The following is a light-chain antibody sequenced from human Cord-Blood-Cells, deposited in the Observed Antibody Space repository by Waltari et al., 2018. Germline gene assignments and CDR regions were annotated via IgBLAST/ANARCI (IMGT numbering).Light chain of an antibody. V-gene: IGKV3-15*01. CDR1: QSVSSN. CDR3: QQYNNWPRT. CDR2: GAS. J-gene: IGKJ1*01. Sequence: EIVMTQSTDTLSVSPGERATLSCRASQSVSSNLAWYQQKPGQAPRLLIYGASTRATGIPARFSGSGSGTEFTLTISSLQSEDFAVYYCQQYNNWPRTFSQGTKVEIK.